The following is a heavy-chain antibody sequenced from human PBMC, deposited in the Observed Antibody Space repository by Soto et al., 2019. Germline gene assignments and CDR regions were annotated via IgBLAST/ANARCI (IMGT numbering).Heavy chain of an antibody. CDR1: GYTFTSYD. Sequence: ASVKGLCKASGYTFTSYDINWVRQATGQGLEWMGWMNPNSGNTGYAQKFQGRVTMTRNTSISTAYMELSSLRSEDTAVYYCARVTKRWQQLARCYYMDVWGKGTTVTVSS. J-gene: IGHJ6*03. CDR2: MNPNSGNT. D-gene: IGHD6-13*01. CDR3: ARVTKRWQQLARCYYMDV. V-gene: IGHV1-8*01.